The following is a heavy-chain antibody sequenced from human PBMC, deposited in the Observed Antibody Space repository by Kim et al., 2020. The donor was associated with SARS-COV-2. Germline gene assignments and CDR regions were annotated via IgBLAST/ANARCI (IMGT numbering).Heavy chain of an antibody. CDR1: GYTFTSYG. D-gene: IGHD6-19*01. Sequence: ASVKVSCKASGYTFTSYGISWVRQAPGQGLEWMGWISAYNGNTNYAQKLQGRVTMTTDTSTSTAYMELRSLRSDDTAVYYCARRAVAAHGRSRRGVMDVWGKGTTVTVSS. V-gene: IGHV1-18*01. CDR2: ISAYNGNT. J-gene: IGHJ6*03. CDR3: ARRAVAAHGRSRRGVMDV.